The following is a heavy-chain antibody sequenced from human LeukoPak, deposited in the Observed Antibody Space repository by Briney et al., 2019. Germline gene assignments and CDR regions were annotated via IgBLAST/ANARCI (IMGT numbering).Heavy chain of an antibody. CDR1: GFTFSSYS. J-gene: IGHJ4*02. V-gene: IGHV3-48*04. D-gene: IGHD3-3*01. Sequence: PGGSLRLSCAASGFTFSSYSMTWVRQAPGKGPEWISYISSSGSARYYADSVKGRFTISRDNANDALLLQMNSLRADDTAVYYCAREGSGHDSWSGHHYWGQGTLVTVSS. CDR2: ISSSGSAR. CDR3: AREGSGHDSWSGHHY.